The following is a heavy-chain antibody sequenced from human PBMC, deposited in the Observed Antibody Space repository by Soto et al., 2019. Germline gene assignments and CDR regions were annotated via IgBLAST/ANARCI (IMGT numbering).Heavy chain of an antibody. Sequence: PSETLSLTCTVSGGSISNRNHYWGWIRQPPGKGLEWIGNIYYSGSTYYSPSLKSRVIISVDTSKNQFSLRLSSVTAADTAVYYCATTSRVTKVTTGGYYYYATDVWGQGTTVTVS. V-gene: IGHV4-39*01. D-gene: IGHD4-17*01. CDR2: IYYSGST. CDR1: GGSISNRNHY. J-gene: IGHJ6*02. CDR3: ATTSRVTKVTTGGYYYYATDV.